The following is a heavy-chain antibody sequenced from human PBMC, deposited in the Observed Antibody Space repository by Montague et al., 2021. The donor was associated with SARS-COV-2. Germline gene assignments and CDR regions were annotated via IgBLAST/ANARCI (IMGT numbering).Heavy chain of an antibody. D-gene: IGHD6-13*01. CDR2: IKQDGSEK. Sequence: SLRLSCAASGFTFSSYWMSWVRQAPGKGLEWVANIKQDGSEKYYVDSVKGRFTISRDNAKNSLYLQMNSLRAEDTAVYYCARLGSSSWYLDYWGQGTLVTVPS. V-gene: IGHV3-7*01. J-gene: IGHJ4*02. CDR1: GFTFSSYW. CDR3: ARLGSSSWYLDY.